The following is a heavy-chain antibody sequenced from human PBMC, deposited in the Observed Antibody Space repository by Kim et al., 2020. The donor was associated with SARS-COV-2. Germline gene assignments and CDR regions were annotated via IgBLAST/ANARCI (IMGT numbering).Heavy chain of an antibody. CDR3: ARGVTVAGSFDY. Sequence: YYADSVKGRFTIARDNSKNTLYLQRNTLRAEGTAVYFCARGVTVAGSFDYWGQGTLVTVSS. J-gene: IGHJ4*02. D-gene: IGHD6-19*01. V-gene: IGHV3-53*01.